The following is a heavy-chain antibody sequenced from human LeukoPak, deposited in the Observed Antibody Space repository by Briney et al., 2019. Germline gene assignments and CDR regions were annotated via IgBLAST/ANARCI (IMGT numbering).Heavy chain of an antibody. V-gene: IGHV3-7*03. CDR3: AREATMVRGVITFYDS. CDR2: IKQDGSEK. Sequence: GGSLRLSCAASGITLSVYWMSWVRQAPGKGLEWVANIKQDGSEKYYRDSVQGRFTISRDNAKNSLYLQMNSLRAEDTAVYYCAREATMVRGVITFYDSWGHGTLVTVSS. J-gene: IGHJ5*01. D-gene: IGHD3-10*01. CDR1: GITLSVYW.